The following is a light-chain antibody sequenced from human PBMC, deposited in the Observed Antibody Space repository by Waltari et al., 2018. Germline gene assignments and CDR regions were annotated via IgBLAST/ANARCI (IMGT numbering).Light chain of an antibody. Sequence: QSALPQPRSVSGSPGQSVTISCTGTSRDVGGYNYVSWHQQHPGKAPKLMIYDVSKRPSGVPDRFSGSKSGNTASLTISGLQAEDEADYYCCSYAGTYTWVFGGGTKLTVL. CDR3: CSYAGTYTWV. J-gene: IGLJ3*02. CDR2: DVS. V-gene: IGLV2-11*01. CDR1: SRDVGGYNY.